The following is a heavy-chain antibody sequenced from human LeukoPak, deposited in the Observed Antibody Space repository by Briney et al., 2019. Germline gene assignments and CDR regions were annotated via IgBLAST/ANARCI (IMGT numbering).Heavy chain of an antibody. CDR3: ARDRGGSASHGFDAFDI. Sequence: SETLSLTCTVSGGSISSSSYYWGWIRQPPGKGLEWIGSIYYSGSTYYNPSLKSRVTISVDTSKNQFSLNLSSVTAADTAVYYCARDRGGSASHGFDAFDIWGQGTMVTVSS. J-gene: IGHJ3*02. D-gene: IGHD3-10*01. CDR2: IYYSGST. CDR1: GGSISSSSYY. V-gene: IGHV4-39*02.